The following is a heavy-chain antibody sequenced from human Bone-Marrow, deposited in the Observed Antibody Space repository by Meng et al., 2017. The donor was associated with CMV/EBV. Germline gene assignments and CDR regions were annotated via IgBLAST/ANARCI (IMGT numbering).Heavy chain of an antibody. V-gene: IGHV3-21*01. J-gene: IGHJ6*01. CDR3: AIWPMVWGVIKENYYYYGMDV. CDR1: GFTFSSYS. D-gene: IGHD3-10*01. CDR2: ISSSSSYI. Sequence: GESLKISCAASGFTFSSYSMNWVRQAPGKGLEWVSSISSSSSYIYYADSVKGRFTISRDNAKNSLYLQMNSLRADDTAVYYCAIWPMVWGVIKENYYYYGMDVWGQGTTVTVSS.